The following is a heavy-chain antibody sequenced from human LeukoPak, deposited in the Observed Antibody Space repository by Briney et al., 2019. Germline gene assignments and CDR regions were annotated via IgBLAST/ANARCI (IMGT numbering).Heavy chain of an antibody. CDR3: ARAHGSGRSWYLDY. Sequence: SETLSLTCTASGVSISRSNDCWGWIRQSPGKGLEWIGTMDYSGNTYYNPSLKSRVTVSVDTSKNQFSLNVNSVTAADTAVYYCARAHGSGRSWYLDYWGQGTLVTVSS. CDR2: MDYSGNT. J-gene: IGHJ4*02. CDR1: GVSISRSNDC. V-gene: IGHV4-39*01. D-gene: IGHD3-10*01.